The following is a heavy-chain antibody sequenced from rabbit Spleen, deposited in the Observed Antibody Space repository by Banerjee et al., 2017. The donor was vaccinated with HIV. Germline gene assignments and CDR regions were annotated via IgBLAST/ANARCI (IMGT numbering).Heavy chain of an antibody. CDR2: IDPVFGAT. J-gene: IGHJ4*01. V-gene: IGHV1S40*01. Sequence: QSLEESGGDLVKPGASLTLTCTASGVSFSSAYYMCWVRQAPGKGLEWIAYIDPVFGATYYAPWANGRFTISSQNAQNTLYLQLNSLTVADTATYFCARDLTGVIGWNFGWWGPGTLVTVS. CDR3: ARDLTGVIGWNFGW. CDR1: GVSFSSAYY. D-gene: IGHD1-1*01.